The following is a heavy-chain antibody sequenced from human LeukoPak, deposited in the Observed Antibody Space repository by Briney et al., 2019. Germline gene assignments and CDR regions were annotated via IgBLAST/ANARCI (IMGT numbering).Heavy chain of an antibody. Sequence: ASVKVSCKASGYTFTSYAMHWVRQAPGQRLEWMGWINAGNGNTKYSQKLQGRVTITRDTSASTAYMELSSLGSEDTAVYYCARWDCSGGSCYAGYAFDIWGQGTMVTVSS. CDR3: ARWDCSGGSCYAGYAFDI. CDR2: INAGNGNT. J-gene: IGHJ3*02. CDR1: GYTFTSYA. D-gene: IGHD2-15*01. V-gene: IGHV1-3*01.